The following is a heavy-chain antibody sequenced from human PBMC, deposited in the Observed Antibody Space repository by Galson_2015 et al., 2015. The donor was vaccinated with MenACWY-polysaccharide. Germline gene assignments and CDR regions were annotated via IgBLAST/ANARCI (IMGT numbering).Heavy chain of an antibody. CDR1: GGSITSVNYY. J-gene: IGHJ3*01. CDR2: VYYRGTM. V-gene: IGHV4-31*02. D-gene: IGHD5-24*01. CDR3: ARGMARRIFDAFDL. Sequence: TVSGGSITSVNYYWGWIRQLPGKGLEWIGHVYYRGTMTHNPSLKSRLSMSLDTSSNQLFLNLTSVTAADTAMYYCARGMARRIFDAFDLWGQGTMVTVSS.